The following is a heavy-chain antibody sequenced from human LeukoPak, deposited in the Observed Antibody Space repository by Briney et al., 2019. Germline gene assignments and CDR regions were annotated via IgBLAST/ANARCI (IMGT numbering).Heavy chain of an antibody. CDR2: ISWNSGSI. CDR1: GFISNNYA. V-gene: IGHV3-9*02. J-gene: IGHJ4*02. D-gene: IGHD6-19*01. Sequence: GGSLRLSCAGSGFISNNYAMHWVRQPPGKGLEWVSGISWNSGSIDYADSVKGRFTISRDNAKNSLYLQMNSLRVEDTAFYYCAKDNRRHYTSGPNPDSLHWGQGALVTVSS. CDR3: AKDNRRHYTSGPNPDSLH.